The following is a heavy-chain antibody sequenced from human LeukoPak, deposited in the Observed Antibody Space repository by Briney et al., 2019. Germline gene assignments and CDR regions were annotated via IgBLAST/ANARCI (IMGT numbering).Heavy chain of an antibody. CDR3: ARGGASSRYFGY. Sequence: PETLSLTCTVSGGSISGHFWSWIRQPPGKGLEWIGFVSYSGDTNYSPSFNGRVTISLDTSKSQFSLNLNSVTAADTAVYFCARGGASSRYFGYWGQGTLVTVSS. CDR1: GGSISGHF. J-gene: IGHJ4*02. V-gene: IGHV4-59*11. CDR2: VSYSGDT. D-gene: IGHD1-26*01.